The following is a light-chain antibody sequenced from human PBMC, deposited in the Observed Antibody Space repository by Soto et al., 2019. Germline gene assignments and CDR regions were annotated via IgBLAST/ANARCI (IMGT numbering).Light chain of an antibody. CDR1: QSVSSSY. Sequence: EIVWTQSPGTLSLSPGERATLSCRASQSVSSSYLAWYQQKPGLAPSLLIFGASSRAPGIADRFSVSGSGTDFSLTIIRLEPEDFAVYYCQHYGSSPYTFGQGTKMEIK. V-gene: IGKV3-20*01. CDR3: QHYGSSPYT. CDR2: GAS. J-gene: IGKJ2*01.